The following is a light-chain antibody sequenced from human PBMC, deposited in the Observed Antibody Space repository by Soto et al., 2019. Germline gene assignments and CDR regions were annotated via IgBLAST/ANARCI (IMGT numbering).Light chain of an antibody. Sequence: EIVMTQSPATLSVSPGERATLSCRASQSVSSNLAWYQQKPGQAPRLLIYGASTRATGIPARFSGSGSGTEFTLTISSLQYEDFAVYYCKQYNNWPGFGQGTKVDIK. V-gene: IGKV3-15*01. CDR3: KQYNNWPG. CDR1: QSVSSN. J-gene: IGKJ1*01. CDR2: GAS.